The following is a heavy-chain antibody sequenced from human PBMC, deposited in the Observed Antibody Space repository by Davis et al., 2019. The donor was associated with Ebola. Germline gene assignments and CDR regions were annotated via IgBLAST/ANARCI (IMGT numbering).Heavy chain of an antibody. CDR3: AKDTSNIWFDI. Sequence: GESLKISCAASGFIFSSYVMSRVRQAPGKGLEWVSTLVTSADTYYADSVKGRFTISRDNSKNTLYLQMNGLRVEDTAIYYCAKDTSNIWFDIWGQGTMVTVS. CDR1: GFIFSSYV. V-gene: IGHV3-23*01. J-gene: IGHJ3*02. D-gene: IGHD1-26*01. CDR2: LVTSADT.